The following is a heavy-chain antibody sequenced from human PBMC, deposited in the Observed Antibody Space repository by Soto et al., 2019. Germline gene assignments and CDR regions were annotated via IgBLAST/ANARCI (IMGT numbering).Heavy chain of an antibody. CDR3: ARDLTSSGRSTYLGY. CDR2: ISGDGATT. CDR1: GFTFSSYA. V-gene: IGHV3-23*01. D-gene: IGHD6-19*01. J-gene: IGHJ4*02. Sequence: EVQLLESGGVLVQPGGSLRLSCAASGFTFSSYALSWVRQAPGKGLEWVSGISGDGATTYYTDSVKGRFTISRDSSTNTLYLQMNCLRAEDSAVYYCARDLTSSGRSTYLGYWGQGTLVTVSS.